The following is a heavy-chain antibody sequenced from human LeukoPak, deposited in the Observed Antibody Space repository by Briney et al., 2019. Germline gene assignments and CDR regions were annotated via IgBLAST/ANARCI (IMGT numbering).Heavy chain of an antibody. CDR3: AKSYFDYSTYYSYYFNL. CDR1: GGSISGGY. D-gene: IGHD4-11*01. V-gene: IGHV4-4*09. J-gene: IGHJ4*02. CDR2: VYTSGST. Sequence: SETLSLTCTVSGGSISGGYWSWIRQPPGRGLEWIGYVYTSGSTNYNPSLKSRVPISVDTSKRQFALKLSSVTAADTAVYYCAKSYFDYSTYYSYYFNLWGQGALVTVSS.